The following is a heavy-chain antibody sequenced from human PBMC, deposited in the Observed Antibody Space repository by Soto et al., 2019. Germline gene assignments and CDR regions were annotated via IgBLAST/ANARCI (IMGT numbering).Heavy chain of an antibody. Sequence: PSETLSLTCAVYGGSFSGYYWSWIRQPPGKGLEWIGEINHSGSTNYHPSLNSQVTTSVDASKNQFTLKLTSITATDTAVYYCARHADRGTAIQGFDSWGQGILVSVSS. V-gene: IGHV4-34*01. J-gene: IGHJ4*02. CDR2: INHSGST. CDR3: ARHADRGTAIQGFDS. CDR1: GGSFSGYY. D-gene: IGHD1-1*01.